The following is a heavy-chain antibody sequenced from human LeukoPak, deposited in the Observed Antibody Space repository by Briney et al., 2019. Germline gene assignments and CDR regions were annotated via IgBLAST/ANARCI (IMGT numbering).Heavy chain of an antibody. V-gene: IGHV3-30-3*01. CDR1: GFTFSSYA. Sequence: AGGSLRLSCAASGFTFSSYAMHWVRQAPGKGLEWVAVISYDGSNKYYADSVKGRFTISRDNSKNTLYLQMNSLRAEDTAVYYCSVGGTAMVMLRHLNYFDYWGQGTLVTVSS. D-gene: IGHD5-18*01. J-gene: IGHJ4*02. CDR3: SVGGTAMVMLRHLNYFDY. CDR2: ISYDGSNK.